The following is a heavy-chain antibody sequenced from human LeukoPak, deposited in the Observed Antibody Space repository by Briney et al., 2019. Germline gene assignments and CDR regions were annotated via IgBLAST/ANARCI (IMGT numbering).Heavy chain of an antibody. CDR2: ISPDGGER. CDR3: TTPNPVQR. CDR1: GLTLSRFW. Sequence: PGGPLRLSCAASGLTLSRFWIGWLRQAPGRGLEWVASISPDGGERFYLHSVEGRFSISRDNAKNSLFLQMKSLRLEDTAVYYCTTPNPVQRWGQGALVTVSS. J-gene: IGHJ1*01. V-gene: IGHV3-7*01.